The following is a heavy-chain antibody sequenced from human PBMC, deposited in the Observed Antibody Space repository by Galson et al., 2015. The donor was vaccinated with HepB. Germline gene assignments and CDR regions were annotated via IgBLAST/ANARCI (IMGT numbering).Heavy chain of an antibody. D-gene: IGHD6-13*01. V-gene: IGHV3-48*02. Sequence: SLRLSCAGSGFSFSTYSLNWVRLAPGKGLEWLSYISGGSKTIYYADSVKGRFTVSRDNAQNSLHLQMNSLRDEDTAVYYCARDLSSSWSQFDYWGQGTLVTISS. CDR1: GFSFSTYS. J-gene: IGHJ4*02. CDR3: ARDLSSSWSQFDY. CDR2: ISGGSKTI.